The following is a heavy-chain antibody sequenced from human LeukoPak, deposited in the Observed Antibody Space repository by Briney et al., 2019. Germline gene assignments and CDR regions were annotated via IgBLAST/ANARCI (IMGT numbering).Heavy chain of an antibody. CDR3: ARMRGSGYDWNWFDP. V-gene: IGHV3-20*04. CDR1: GFTFDDYG. J-gene: IGHJ5*02. CDR2: INWNGGST. Sequence: LAGGSLRLSCAASGFTFDDYGMSWVRQAPGKGLEWVSGINWNGGSTGYADSVKGRFTISRDNAKNSLYLQMNSLRAEDTALYYCARMRGSGYDWNWFDPWGQGTLVTASS. D-gene: IGHD5-12*01.